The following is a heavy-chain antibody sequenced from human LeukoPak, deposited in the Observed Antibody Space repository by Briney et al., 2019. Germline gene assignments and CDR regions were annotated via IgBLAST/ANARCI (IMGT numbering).Heavy chain of an antibody. Sequence: SETLSLTCSVSGDSLSRGSYYWNWIWQPAGKGLEWIGRISASGNTNYNPSLKSRVTLSVDASKNQFSLRLTSVTAADTAMYFCARGVTVFGGAPKGALDLWGRGTMVTVFS. CDR3: ARGVTVFGGAPKGALDL. V-gene: IGHV4-61*02. CDR1: GDSLSRGSYY. J-gene: IGHJ3*01. CDR2: ISASGNT. D-gene: IGHD3-3*01.